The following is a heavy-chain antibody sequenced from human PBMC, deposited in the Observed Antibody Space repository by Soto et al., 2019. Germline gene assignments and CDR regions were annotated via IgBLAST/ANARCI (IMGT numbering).Heavy chain of an antibody. Sequence: XATLSLPCTVCAGSITTSYWSWIRQPLGKALEWIGYISYRVSTNYNPSLKSRLTISIDTSKSQISLKLTSMTTADTAVYYCASSGIVAREVNTRFDPWGQRTLVTVSS. CDR2: ISYRVST. V-gene: IGHV4-59*01. D-gene: IGHD6-6*01. CDR1: AGSITTSY. J-gene: IGHJ5*02. CDR3: ASSGIVAREVNTRFDP.